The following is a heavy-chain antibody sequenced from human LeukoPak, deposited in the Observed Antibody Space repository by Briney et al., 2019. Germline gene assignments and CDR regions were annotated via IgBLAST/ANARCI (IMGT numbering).Heavy chain of an antibody. CDR2: IYPGDSDT. CDR3: ARQGRLDPQYYYYGMDA. D-gene: IGHD5-12*01. CDR1: GYSFTSYW. J-gene: IGHJ6*02. Sequence: GESLKISCKGSGYSFTSYWIGWVRQMPGKGLEWMGIIYPGDSDTRYSPSFQGQVTISADKSISTAYLQWSSLKASDTAMYYCARQGRLDPQYYYYGMDAWGQGTTVTVSS. V-gene: IGHV5-51*01.